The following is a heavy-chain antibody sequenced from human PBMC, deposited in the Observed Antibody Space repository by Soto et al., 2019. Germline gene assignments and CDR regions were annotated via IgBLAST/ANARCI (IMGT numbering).Heavy chain of an antibody. Sequence: EVQLVESGGGLVQPGGSLRLSCAASGFTFSSYSMNWVRQAPGKGLEWVSYISSSSSTIYYADSVKGRFTISRDNAKNSLYLQMNSLRAEDTAVDYCARTKRFDIVLMVYAIPFSVSYMDVWGTGTTVTVSS. CDR1: GFTFSSYS. J-gene: IGHJ6*03. CDR3: ARTKRFDIVLMVYAIPFSVSYMDV. CDR2: ISSSSSTI. D-gene: IGHD2-8*01. V-gene: IGHV3-48*01.